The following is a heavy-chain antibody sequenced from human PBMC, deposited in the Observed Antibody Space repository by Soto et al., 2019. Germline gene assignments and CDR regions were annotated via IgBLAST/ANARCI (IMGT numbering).Heavy chain of an antibody. D-gene: IGHD6-6*01. CDR1: GFTFSSYA. V-gene: IGHV3-64D*08. CDR2: ISNDGGGT. CDR3: VRRILASSSTWFFDL. J-gene: IGHJ2*01. Sequence: GGSLRLSCSASGFTFSSYAMHWVRQAPGKGLEYVSDISNDGGGTYYADSVKDRFTISRDNSKNTLYLQMSSLRAEDTAVYYCVRRILASSSTWFFDLWGRGTLVTVSS.